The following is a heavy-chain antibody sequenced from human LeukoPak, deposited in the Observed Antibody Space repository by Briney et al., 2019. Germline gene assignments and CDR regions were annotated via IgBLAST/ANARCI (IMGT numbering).Heavy chain of an antibody. J-gene: IGHJ5*02. CDR2: TYYGAKWYN. V-gene: IGHV6-1*01. CDR3: ARAFVGNWFDP. Sequence: QTLSLTCAISVDTVSRTSAASDWIRQSPSRGIECQGRTYYGAKWYNDSAVSVNTRITLNPDTSKNQFSLQLNAVAPEDTAVYYCARAFVGNWFDPWGQGTLVTVSS. D-gene: IGHD3-16*01. CDR1: VDTVSRTSAA.